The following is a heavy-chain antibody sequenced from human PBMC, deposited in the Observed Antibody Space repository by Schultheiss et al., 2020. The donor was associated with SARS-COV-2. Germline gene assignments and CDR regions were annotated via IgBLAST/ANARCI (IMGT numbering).Heavy chain of an antibody. D-gene: IGHD2-15*01. V-gene: IGHV1-2*02. CDR3: ATVWRGGNFNY. CDR2: INPNSGVT. Sequence: ASVKVSCKASGNTFTVYYIYWVRQAPGQGLEWMGWINPNSGVTNYAQKFQGRVTMTEDTSTDTAYMELSSLRSEDTAVYYCATVWRGGNFNYWGQGTLVTVSS. J-gene: IGHJ4*02. CDR1: GNTFTVYY.